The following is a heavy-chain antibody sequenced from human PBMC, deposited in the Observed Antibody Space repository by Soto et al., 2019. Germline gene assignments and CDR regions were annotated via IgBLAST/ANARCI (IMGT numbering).Heavy chain of an antibody. V-gene: IGHV4-30-4*01. CDR2: VYYSGST. CDR3: ARMSYFYDKWYFDL. J-gene: IGHJ2*01. CDR1: GASIDNNDYY. Sequence: PSETLSLTCTVSGASIDNNDYYWSWIRQTPGKGLEWIGYVYYSGSTDYIPSLKSRLSMSIDKSQNQFTLKLNSVTAADTATYYCARMSYFYDKWYFDLWGRGTLVTVSS. D-gene: IGHD3-22*01.